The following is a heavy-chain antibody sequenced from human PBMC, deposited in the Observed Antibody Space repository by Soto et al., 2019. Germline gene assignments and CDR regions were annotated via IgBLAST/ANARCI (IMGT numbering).Heavy chain of an antibody. CDR2: IIPIFGTA. CDR1: GGTFSSYA. J-gene: IGHJ5*02. V-gene: IGHV1-69*12. Sequence: QVQLVQSGAEVKKPGSSVKVSCKASGGTFSSYAISWVRQAPGQGLEWMGGIIPIFGTANYAQKFQGRVTITADESTSTAYMELSSLRSEDTAVYYCARDGAALAGTRIRNWFDPWGQGTLVTVSS. D-gene: IGHD6-19*01. CDR3: ARDGAALAGTRIRNWFDP.